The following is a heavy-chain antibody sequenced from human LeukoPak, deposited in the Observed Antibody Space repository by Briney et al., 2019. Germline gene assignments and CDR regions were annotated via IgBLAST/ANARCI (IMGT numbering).Heavy chain of an antibody. CDR1: GFTFSSYW. CDR2: INRDGSST. Sequence: PGGSLRLSCAASGFTFSSYWMHWVRQAPGKGLVWVSRINRDGSSTSYADSVKGRFTISRDNAKNTLYLQMNSLRAEDTAVYYCARERGGSGSGWYYFDYWGQGTLVTVSS. V-gene: IGHV3-74*01. D-gene: IGHD6-19*01. CDR3: ARERGGSGSGWYYFDY. J-gene: IGHJ4*02.